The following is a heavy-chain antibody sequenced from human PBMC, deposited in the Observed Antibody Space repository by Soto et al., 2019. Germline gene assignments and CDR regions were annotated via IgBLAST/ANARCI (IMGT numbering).Heavy chain of an antibody. CDR1: GNSLNSVDFH. D-gene: IGHD3-3*01. Sequence: SQTLPRTCTVSGNSLNSVDFHWAWLRRPPGKRREWIGYIYNGGSTYYRPSLESRMHMSLDETRNHYSLRLTSVTAAATAVYFCAGGPVGLDTISYFEYWGQGKLVRVYS. V-gene: IGHV4-30-4*01. J-gene: IGHJ4*02. CDR3: AGGPVGLDTISYFEY. CDR2: IYNGGST.